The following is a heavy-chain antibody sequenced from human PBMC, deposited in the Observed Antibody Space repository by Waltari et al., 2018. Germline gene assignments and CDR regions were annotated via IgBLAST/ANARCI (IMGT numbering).Heavy chain of an antibody. V-gene: IGHV1-69*13. Sequence: QVQLVQSGAEVKKPGSSVKVSCKASGGTFSSYAISWVRLAPGQGLEWMGGIIPIFGTANYAQKFQGRVTITADESTSTAYMELSSLRSEDTAVYYCARDNLGAVAGTEPLDYWGQGTLVTVSS. D-gene: IGHD6-19*01. CDR3: ARDNLGAVAGTEPLDY. CDR1: GGTFSSYA. J-gene: IGHJ4*02. CDR2: IIPIFGTA.